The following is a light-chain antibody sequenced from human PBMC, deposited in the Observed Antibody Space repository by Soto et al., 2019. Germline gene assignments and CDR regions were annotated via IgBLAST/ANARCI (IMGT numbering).Light chain of an antibody. Sequence: ETVMTQSPATLSVSLGERATLSCRASQSVNTNLAWYRQKPGQAPRLLIYGASIRATGVPARFSGSGSGTDFTLTISSLQPEDFAVYFCQQYKNWPPVTFGGGTKVDIK. V-gene: IGKV3-15*01. CDR1: QSVNTN. CDR3: QQYKNWPPVT. J-gene: IGKJ4*01. CDR2: GAS.